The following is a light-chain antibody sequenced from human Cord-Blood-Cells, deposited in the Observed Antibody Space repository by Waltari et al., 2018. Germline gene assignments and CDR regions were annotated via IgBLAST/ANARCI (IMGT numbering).Light chain of an antibody. CDR3: QQSYSTPWR. CDR1: QSISSY. V-gene: IGKV1-39*01. CDR2: AAS. J-gene: IGKJ1*01. Sequence: MTQTPLSLSASVGDRVTITCRASQSISSYLNWYQQKPGKAPKLLIYAASSLQSGVPSRFSGSGSGTDFTLTISSLQPEDFATYYCQQSYSTPWRFGQGTKVEIK.